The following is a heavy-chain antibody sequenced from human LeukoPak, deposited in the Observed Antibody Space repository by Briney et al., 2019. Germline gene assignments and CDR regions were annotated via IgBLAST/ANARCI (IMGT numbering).Heavy chain of an antibody. J-gene: IGHJ4*02. Sequence: SETLSLTCAVYGGSFSVYYCSWIRQPPGKGLEWIGEINHSGRTNYNPSLKSRVTISVDTSKNQFSLKLSSVTAADTAVYYCARGIAMAYFDYWGQGTLVTVSS. CDR1: GGSFSVYY. D-gene: IGHD6-19*01. V-gene: IGHV4-34*01. CDR2: INHSGRT. CDR3: ARGIAMAYFDY.